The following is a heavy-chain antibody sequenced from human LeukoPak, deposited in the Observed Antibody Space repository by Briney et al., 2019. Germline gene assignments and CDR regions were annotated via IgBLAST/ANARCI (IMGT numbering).Heavy chain of an antibody. V-gene: IGHV4-34*01. CDR2: IHNSGTT. D-gene: IGHD3-10*01. CDR1: RGPFSGYF. Sequence: SETQSLTCAVSRGPFSGYFWSWIRQSSGKGLEWIGEIHNSGTTNYNPSLNSRVTISEDTSKNQFYLNLSSVTAADTAVYYCARRYYYNLGSFPFDFWGQGTLVTVSS. J-gene: IGHJ4*02. CDR3: ARRYYYNLGSFPFDF.